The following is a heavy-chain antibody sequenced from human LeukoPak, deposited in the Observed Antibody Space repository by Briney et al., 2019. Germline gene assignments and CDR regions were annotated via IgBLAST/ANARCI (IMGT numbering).Heavy chain of an antibody. D-gene: IGHD3-22*01. Sequence: SQTLSLTCAISGDSVSSNSATWNWIRQSPSRGLEWLGRTYYRSKWYNDYAVSVKSRITINPDTSKNQFYLQLTSVTPEDTAVYYCARAAYDSSGYYPEYFQNWGQGTLATVSS. CDR2: TYYRSKWYN. CDR3: ARAAYDSSGYYPEYFQN. CDR1: GDSVSSNSAT. V-gene: IGHV6-1*01. J-gene: IGHJ1*01.